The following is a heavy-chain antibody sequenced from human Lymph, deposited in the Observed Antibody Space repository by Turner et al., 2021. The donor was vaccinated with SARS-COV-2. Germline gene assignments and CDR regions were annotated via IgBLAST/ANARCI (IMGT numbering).Heavy chain of an antibody. V-gene: IGHV4-59*01. CDR2: IYYRGST. CDR3: ARETVNNWVDP. Sequence: QVQLQESRPRLVKPLETLSPTCTVSGGSMNSNYWSWIRQPPGKRLEWIGDIYYRGSTNYNPSLKRRVTISVDTSKNQFSLKLTSGTAADTAIYYCARETVNNWVDPWGQGILVTVSS. CDR1: GGSMNSNY. J-gene: IGHJ5*02. D-gene: IGHD2-21*02.